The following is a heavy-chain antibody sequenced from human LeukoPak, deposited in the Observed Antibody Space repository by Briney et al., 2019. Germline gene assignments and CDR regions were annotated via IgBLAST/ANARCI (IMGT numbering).Heavy chain of an antibody. J-gene: IGHJ4*02. CDR2: ISYDGSNK. D-gene: IGHD2-2*01. CDR1: GFAFNTYA. Sequence: GGSLRLSCITSGFAFNTYAMHWVRQAPGKGLEWVAVISYDGSNKYYADSVKGRFTISRDNSKNTLYLQMNSLRAEDTAVYYCARDNIGSTSSPGDWGQGTLVTVSS. V-gene: IGHV3-30*04. CDR3: ARDNIGSTSSPGD.